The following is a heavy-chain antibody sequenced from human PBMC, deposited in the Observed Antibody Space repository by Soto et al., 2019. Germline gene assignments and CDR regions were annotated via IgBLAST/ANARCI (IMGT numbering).Heavy chain of an antibody. J-gene: IGHJ6*02. CDR2: ISTSSSYI. Sequence: AGGSLRLPCAASGFTFSSYSMNWVRQAPGKGLEWVSSISTSSSYIYYADSVKGRFTISRDNAKNSLYLQMNSLRDEDTAVYYCARVGATTPPYYYYGMDVWGQGTTVTVSS. D-gene: IGHD1-26*01. V-gene: IGHV3-21*01. CDR3: ARVGATTPPYYYYGMDV. CDR1: GFTFSSYS.